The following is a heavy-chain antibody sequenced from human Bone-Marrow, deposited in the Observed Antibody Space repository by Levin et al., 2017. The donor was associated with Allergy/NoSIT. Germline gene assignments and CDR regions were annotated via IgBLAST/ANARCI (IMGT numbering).Heavy chain of an antibody. CDR3: ARDRSEVNYYGSGPYYYYYYMDV. Sequence: SETLSLTCTVSGGSISSYYWSWIRQPPGKGLEWIGYIYYSGSTNYNPSLKSRVTISVDTSKNQFSLKLSSVTAADTAVYYCARDRSEVNYYGSGPYYYYYYMDVWGKGTTVTVSS. CDR2: IYYSGST. D-gene: IGHD3-10*01. J-gene: IGHJ6*03. V-gene: IGHV4-59*01. CDR1: GGSISSYY.